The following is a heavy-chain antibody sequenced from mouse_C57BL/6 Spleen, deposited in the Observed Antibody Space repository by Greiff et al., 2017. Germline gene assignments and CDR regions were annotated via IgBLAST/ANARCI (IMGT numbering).Heavy chain of an antibody. D-gene: IGHD6-2*01. V-gene: IGHV1-15*01. Sequence: QVQLKESGAELVRPGASVTLSCKASGYTFTDYEMHWVKQTPVHGLEWIGAIDPETGGTAYNQKFKGKAILTAAKSSSTAYIELRSLTTEDSAVYYCTSEQSRAYWGQGTLVTVSA. CDR3: TSEQSRAY. J-gene: IGHJ3*01. CDR2: IDPETGGT. CDR1: GYTFTDYE.